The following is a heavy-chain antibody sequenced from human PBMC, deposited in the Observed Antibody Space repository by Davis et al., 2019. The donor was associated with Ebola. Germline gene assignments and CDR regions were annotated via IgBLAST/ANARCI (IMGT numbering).Heavy chain of an antibody. J-gene: IGHJ6*02. CDR2: IKQDGSEK. CDR3: ARADFWSGYYSYYYYGMDV. D-gene: IGHD3-3*01. CDR1: GGSISRYY. V-gene: IGHV3-7*03. Sequence: ETLSLTCPVSGGSISRYYWSWVRQAPGQGLEWVANIKQDGSEKYYVDSVKGRFTISRDNAKNSLYLQMNSLRAEDTAVYYCARADFWSGYYSYYYYGMDVWGQGTTVTVSS.